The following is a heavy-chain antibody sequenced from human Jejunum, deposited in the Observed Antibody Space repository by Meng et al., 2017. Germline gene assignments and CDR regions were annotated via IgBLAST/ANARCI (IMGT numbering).Heavy chain of an antibody. CDR3: ARGSAYNKAGIDP. J-gene: IGHJ5*02. D-gene: IGHD5-24*01. CDR1: GYSISSDYY. CDR2: IHHSGIP. Sequence: SETLSLTCAVSGYSISSDYYWAWIRQPPGKGLEWIGSIHHSGIPYYNPSLNSRASLSVDTSKNQFSLKVTSVTAADTAVYFCARGSAYNKAGIDPWGQGTLVTVSS. V-gene: IGHV4-38-2*01.